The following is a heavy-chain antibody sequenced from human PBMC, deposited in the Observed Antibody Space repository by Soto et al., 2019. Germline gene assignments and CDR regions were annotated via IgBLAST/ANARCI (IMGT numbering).Heavy chain of an antibody. CDR1: GFSVNTRGVG. CDR3: ARRPLSSGSYQPFDI. Sequence: SGPTLVKPTPTLTLTCTLSGFSVNTRGVGVGWIRQPPGKALEWLALIYWDDAERYSPSLKSRLTITKDTSKNQVVLTMTNMDPVDTATYYCARRPLSSGSYQPFDIWGQGTVVTVSS. CDR2: IYWDDAE. V-gene: IGHV2-5*02. J-gene: IGHJ3*02. D-gene: IGHD3-10*01.